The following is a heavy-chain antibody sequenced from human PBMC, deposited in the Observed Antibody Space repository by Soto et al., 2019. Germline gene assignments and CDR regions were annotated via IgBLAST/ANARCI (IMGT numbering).Heavy chain of an antibody. CDR3: AKTAITMIVLVTALDY. CDR1: GVTFSNYA. Sequence: GGSLGLCCAASGVTFSNYAMHWVRQTPGTGLEWVAVISYDGSNKYYADSVQGRFTISRDNSKNTLYLQMNSLRAEDKAVYYCAKTAITMIVLVTALDYWGQGTLVTVSS. CDR2: ISYDGSNK. D-gene: IGHD3-22*01. J-gene: IGHJ4*02. V-gene: IGHV3-30*18.